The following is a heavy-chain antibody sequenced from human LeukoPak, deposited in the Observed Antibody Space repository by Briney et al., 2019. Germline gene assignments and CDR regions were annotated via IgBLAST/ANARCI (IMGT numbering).Heavy chain of an antibody. V-gene: IGHV1-18*01. Sequence: GASVKVSCKASGYTFTSYGISWVRQAPGQGLEWMGWISAYNGNTNYAQKLQGRVTMTTDTSTSTAYMELRSLRSDYTAVYYCARDQAITFGGVIVNPYYFDYWGQGTLVSVSS. CDR1: GYTFTSYG. D-gene: IGHD3-16*02. J-gene: IGHJ4*02. CDR2: ISAYNGNT. CDR3: ARDQAITFGGVIVNPYYFDY.